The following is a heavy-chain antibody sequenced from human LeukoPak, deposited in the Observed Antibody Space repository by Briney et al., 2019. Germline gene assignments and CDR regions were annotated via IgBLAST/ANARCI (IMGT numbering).Heavy chain of an antibody. V-gene: IGHV1-69*04. CDR1: GGTFSSYT. CDR2: IIPILGIA. CDR3: ARDRDCSGGSCYLNWFDP. Sequence: SVKVSCKASGGTFSSYTISWVRQAPGQGLEWMGRIIPILGIANYAQKFQGRVTITADKSTSTAYMELSSLRSEDAAVYYCARDRDCSGGSCYLNWFDPWGQGTLVTVSS. D-gene: IGHD2-15*01. J-gene: IGHJ5*02.